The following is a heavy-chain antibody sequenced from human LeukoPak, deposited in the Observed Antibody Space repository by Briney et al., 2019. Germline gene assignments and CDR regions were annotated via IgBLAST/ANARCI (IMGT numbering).Heavy chain of an antibody. J-gene: IGHJ1*01. V-gene: IGHV3-7*01. CDR2: IEQDGSEK. CDR3: ARDSVVGRPLYFQH. D-gene: IGHD2-15*01. Sequence: GGSLRLSCAASGFTFSSYWMSWVRQAPGKGLEWVANIEQDGSEKYYVDSVKGRFTISRDNAKNSLYLQMNSLRAEDTAVYYCARDSVVGRPLYFQHWGQGTLVTVSS. CDR1: GFTFSSYW.